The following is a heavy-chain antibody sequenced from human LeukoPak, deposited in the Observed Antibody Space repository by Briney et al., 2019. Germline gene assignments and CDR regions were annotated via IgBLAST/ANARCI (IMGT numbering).Heavy chain of an antibody. D-gene: IGHD3-16*01. V-gene: IGHV4-61*01. J-gene: IGHJ5*02. Sequence: KPSETLSLTCTVSGGSVSSGSYYWSWIRQPPGKGLEWIGYIYYSGSTNYNPSLKSRVTISVDTSKNQFSLKLSSVTAADTAVYYCARDSARTTNLGHWFDPWGQGTLVTVSS. CDR2: IYYSGST. CDR3: ARDSARTTNLGHWFDP. CDR1: GGSVSSGSYY.